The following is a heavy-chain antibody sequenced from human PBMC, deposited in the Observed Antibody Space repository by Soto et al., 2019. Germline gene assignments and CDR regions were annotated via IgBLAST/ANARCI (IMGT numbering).Heavy chain of an antibody. CDR3: ARRQISPPTRGAAAARGGMDV. D-gene: IGHD6-13*01. V-gene: IGHV3-11*06. CDR2: ISNNGSNN. Sequence: GVSLRLSCAASGFTFSDNYMSWIRQAPGKGLEWVSYISNNGSNNNYANSVKGRFTISRDNSKNTLYLQMSSLRAEDTAVYYCARRQISPPTRGAAAARGGMDVWGQGTTVTVSS. CDR1: GFTFSDNY. J-gene: IGHJ6*02.